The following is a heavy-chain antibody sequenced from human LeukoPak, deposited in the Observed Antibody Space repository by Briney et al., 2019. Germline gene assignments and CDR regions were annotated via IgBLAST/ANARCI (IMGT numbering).Heavy chain of an antibody. CDR2: INPNSGGT. CDR1: GGTFSSYA. D-gene: IGHD6-6*01. V-gene: IGHV1-2*02. J-gene: IGHJ4*02. Sequence: GSSVKVSCKASGGTFSSYAISWVRQAPGQGLEWMGWINPNSGGTNYAQKFQGRVTMTRDTSISTAYMELSRLRSDDTAVYYCARDDSSSSGVYWGQGTLVAVSS. CDR3: ARDDSSSSGVY.